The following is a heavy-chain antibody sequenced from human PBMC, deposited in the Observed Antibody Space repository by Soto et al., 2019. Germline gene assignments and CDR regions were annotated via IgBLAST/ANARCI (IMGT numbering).Heavy chain of an antibody. CDR2: FYYSGNT. Sequence: PSETLSLTCTVSGDSISDYYWSWIRQPAGKGLEWIGRFYYSGNTKSNPSLKSRVTMSADTSKNQFSLSLKSVTAADSAIYYCARMYNSGSCRPEGDYFFYGMDVWGQGTTVTVSS. CDR3: ARMYNSGSCRPEGDYFFYGMDV. J-gene: IGHJ6*02. V-gene: IGHV4-4*07. D-gene: IGHD6-19*01. CDR1: GDSISDYY.